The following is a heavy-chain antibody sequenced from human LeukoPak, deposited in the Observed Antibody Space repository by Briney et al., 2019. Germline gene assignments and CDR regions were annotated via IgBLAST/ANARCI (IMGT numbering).Heavy chain of an antibody. V-gene: IGHV3-21*01. J-gene: IGHJ6*03. CDR3: ARDGWDYYYYMDV. CDR1: GFTFSSYS. Sequence: GGSLRLSCAASGFTFSSYSMNWVRQAPGKGLEWVSSISSSSSYIYYADSVKGRFTISRDNAKNSLYLQMNSLRAENTAVYYCARDGWDYYYYMDVWGKGTTVTVSS. D-gene: IGHD6-19*01. CDR2: ISSSSSYI.